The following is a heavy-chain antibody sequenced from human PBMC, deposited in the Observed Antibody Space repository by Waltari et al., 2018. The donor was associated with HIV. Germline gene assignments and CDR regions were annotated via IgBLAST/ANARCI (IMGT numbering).Heavy chain of an antibody. V-gene: IGHV3-30*03. CDR1: GLLLSNSG. J-gene: IGHJ3*01. D-gene: IGHD2-21*02. CDR3: ATYCGGDFYFGEVSFDV. CDR2: ISHDGNSH. Sequence: QVQLMQSGGGVVKHGGSLRLSCTASGLLLSNSGIHWFRQAPGKGLDWVALISHDGNSHFYADSVKGRFTVSSDNSKDTFYLQMNSLTTDDTAVYYCATYCGGDFYFGEVSFDVWGQGTMVIVS.